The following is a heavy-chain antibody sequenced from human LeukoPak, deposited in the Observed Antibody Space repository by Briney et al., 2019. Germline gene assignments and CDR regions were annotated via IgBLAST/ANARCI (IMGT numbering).Heavy chain of an antibody. CDR3: ATISSSYAHYYYYGMDV. V-gene: IGHV1-2*02. D-gene: IGHD6-13*01. J-gene: IGHJ6*02. Sequence: GASVKVSCKASGYTFTGYYMHWVRQAPGQGLEWMGWINPNSGGTNYAQKFQGRVTMTRDMSISTAYMELSRLRSDDTAVYYCATISSSYAHYYYYGMDVWGQGTTVTVSS. CDR1: GYTFTGYY. CDR2: INPNSGGT.